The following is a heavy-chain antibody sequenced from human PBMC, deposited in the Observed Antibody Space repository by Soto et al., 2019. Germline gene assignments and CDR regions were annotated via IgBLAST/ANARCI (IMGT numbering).Heavy chain of an antibody. CDR2: IYYSGST. J-gene: IGHJ4*02. D-gene: IGHD4-17*01. V-gene: IGHV4-59*08. CDR3: ARHFPPLGVTTIPYYFDY. CDR1: GGSISSYY. Sequence: SETLSLTCTVSGGSISSYYWSWIRQPPGKGLEWIGYIYYSGSTNYNPSLKSRVTISVDTSKNQFSLKLSSVTAADTAVYYCARHFPPLGVTTIPYYFDYWGQGTLVTVSS.